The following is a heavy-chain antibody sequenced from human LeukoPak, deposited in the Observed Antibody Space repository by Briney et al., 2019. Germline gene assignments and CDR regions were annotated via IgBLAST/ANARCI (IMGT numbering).Heavy chain of an antibody. CDR3: ARAPWELPEFDY. V-gene: IGHV1-46*01. CDR1: GYTFTSYY. Sequence: ASVKVSCKASGYTFTSYYMHWVRQAPGQGLEWMGIINPSGGSTSYAQKFQGRVTMTRDTSTSTVYMELSSLRSEDTAVYHCARAPWELPEFDYWGQGTLVTVSS. J-gene: IGHJ4*02. CDR2: INPSGGST. D-gene: IGHD1-26*01.